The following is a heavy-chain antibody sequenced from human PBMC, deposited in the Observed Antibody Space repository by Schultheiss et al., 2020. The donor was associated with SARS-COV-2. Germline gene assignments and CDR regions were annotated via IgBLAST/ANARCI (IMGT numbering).Heavy chain of an antibody. D-gene: IGHD2-21*01. J-gene: IGHJ4*02. V-gene: IGHV4-34*09. Sequence: SQTLSLTCAVYGGSFSGYYWSWIRQPPGKGLEWIGEINHSGSTYYNPSLKSRVTISVDTSKNQFSLKLSSVTAADTAVYYCARGDVVVMQLWGQGTLVTVSS. CDR1: GGSFSGYY. CDR3: ARGDVVVMQL. CDR2: INHSGST.